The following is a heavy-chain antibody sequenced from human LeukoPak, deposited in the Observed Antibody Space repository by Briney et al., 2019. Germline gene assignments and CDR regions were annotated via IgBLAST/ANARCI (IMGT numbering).Heavy chain of an antibody. CDR3: ARHDYDGGLDAFDI. CDR2: IYPGDSGP. V-gene: IGHV5-51*01. J-gene: IGHJ3*02. D-gene: IGHD4-17*01. Sequence: GESLKISCKVSGYSFSSYCIGWVRQMPGEGLEWMGIIYPGDSGPTYSPSFQGQVTISVDKSINTACLQWSSLKASDTAMYYCARHDYDGGLDAFDIWGQGTMVTVSS. CDR1: GYSFSSYC.